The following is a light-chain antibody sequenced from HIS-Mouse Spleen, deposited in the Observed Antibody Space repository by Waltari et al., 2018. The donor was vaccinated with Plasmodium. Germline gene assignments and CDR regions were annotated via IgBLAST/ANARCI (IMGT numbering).Light chain of an antibody. CDR2: QDS. CDR1: KLGYKY. J-gene: IGLJ2*01. V-gene: IGLV3-1*01. Sequence: SSALTQPPSVSVSPGQTASIPCPGDKLGYKYACWYQQKPGQSPVLVIYQDSKRPSGIPERFSGSNSGNTATLTISGTQAMDEADYYCQAWDSSTVVFGGGTKLTVL. CDR3: QAWDSSTVV.